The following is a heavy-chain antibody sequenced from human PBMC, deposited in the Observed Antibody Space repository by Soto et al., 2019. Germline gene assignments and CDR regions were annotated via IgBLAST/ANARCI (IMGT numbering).Heavy chain of an antibody. CDR3: ARYNSYAIDY. J-gene: IGHJ4*02. D-gene: IGHD2-8*01. V-gene: IGHV4-59*01. CDR2: IHYSGTT. Sequence: SETLSLTCTVSGTSISSYYWIWIRQPPRKGLEWIANIHYSGTTNYNPSLASRVTLSVDTSKNQFSLKMTSVTAADRAMYFCARYNSYAIDYWGRGTLGTVSS. CDR1: GTSISSYY.